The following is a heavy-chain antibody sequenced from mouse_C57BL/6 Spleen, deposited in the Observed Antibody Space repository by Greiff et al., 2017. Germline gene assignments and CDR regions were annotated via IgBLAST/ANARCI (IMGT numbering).Heavy chain of an antibody. J-gene: IGHJ3*01. CDR1: GYTFTSYD. CDR3: ARSRTAQAIPWFAY. CDR2: IYPRDGST. D-gene: IGHD3-2*02. V-gene: IGHV1-85*01. Sequence: QVQLKESGPELVKPGASVKLSCKASGYTFTSYDINWVKQRPGQGLEWIGWIYPRDGSTKYNEKFKGKATLTVDTSSSTAYMELHSLTSEDSAVYFCARSRTAQAIPWFAYWGQGTLVTVSA.